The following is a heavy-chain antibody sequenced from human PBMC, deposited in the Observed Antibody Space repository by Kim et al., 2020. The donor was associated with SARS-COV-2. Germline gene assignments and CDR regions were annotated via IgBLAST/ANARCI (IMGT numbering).Heavy chain of an antibody. D-gene: IGHD2-21*01. CDR1: GGSINSDY. CDR2: IYYSGST. V-gene: IGHV4-59*01. CDR3: ARRIVDSGQSPSLFNWFDP. J-gene: IGHJ5*02. Sequence: SETLSLTCTVSGGSINSDYWGWIRQPPGKGLEWIGYIYYSGSTNYNPSFKSRVTISLDRSMNHISLKLTSVTAADTAVYYCARRIVDSGQSPSLFNWFDPWGRGTLVSVSS.